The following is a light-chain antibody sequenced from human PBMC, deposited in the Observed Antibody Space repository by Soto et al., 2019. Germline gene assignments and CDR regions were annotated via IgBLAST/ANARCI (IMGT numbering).Light chain of an antibody. V-gene: IGKV3-11*02. CDR1: QSVSSY. J-gene: IGKJ5*01. Sequence: SVLTHSPATLTYTRGERATLSCRASQSVSSYSAWYQQKPGQAPRLLSCDSSNRANGIPARFRGRGSGRDFTLTICSLEPEDFAVYYCQQRSNWPQVFGQGTRLEI. CDR2: DSS. CDR3: QQRSNWPQV.